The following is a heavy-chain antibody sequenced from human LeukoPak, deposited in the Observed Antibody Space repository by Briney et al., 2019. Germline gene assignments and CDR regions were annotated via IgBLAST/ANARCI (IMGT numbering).Heavy chain of an antibody. CDR3: AGDGGGANIGLFGDY. J-gene: IGHJ4*02. D-gene: IGHD3-10*02. CDR1: GFTFSSYA. Sequence: GGSLRLFCAASGFTFSSYAVHWVRQVPGKGLEWVAVISYDGSNKFYADSVKGQFTISRDNSKNTLYLQRNRLRAEDTAVYYCAGDGGGANIGLFGDYWGQGTLATVSS. V-gene: IGHV3-30*04. CDR2: ISYDGSNK.